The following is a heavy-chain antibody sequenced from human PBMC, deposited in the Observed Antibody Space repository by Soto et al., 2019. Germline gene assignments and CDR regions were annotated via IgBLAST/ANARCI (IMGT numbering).Heavy chain of an antibody. J-gene: IGHJ6*02. CDR2: MNPNSGNT. V-gene: IGHV1-8*01. D-gene: IGHD5-12*01. CDR3: ARLTSWRYYYGMDV. Sequence: VASVKVSCKASGYTFTSYDINWVRQATGQGLEWMGWMNPNSGNTGYAQKFQGRVTMTRNTSISTAYMELSSLRSEDTAVYYCARLTSWRYYYGMDVWGQGTTVTVSS. CDR1: GYTFTSYD.